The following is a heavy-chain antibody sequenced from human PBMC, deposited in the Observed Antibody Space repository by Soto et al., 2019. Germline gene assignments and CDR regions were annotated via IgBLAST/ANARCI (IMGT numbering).Heavy chain of an antibody. CDR1: GGSISSGDYY. Sequence: SETLSPTCTVSGGSISSGDYYWSWILQPPGKGLEWIGDIYDSGGTYYKPSLKSRVTLSIDESKNRFSLDMKSVSAADTAVYYCAGQWAAGYGAFYPWGQGILVTVS. D-gene: IGHD3-9*01. J-gene: IGHJ5*02. CDR3: AGQWAAGYGAFYP. CDR2: IYDSGGT. V-gene: IGHV4-30-4*01.